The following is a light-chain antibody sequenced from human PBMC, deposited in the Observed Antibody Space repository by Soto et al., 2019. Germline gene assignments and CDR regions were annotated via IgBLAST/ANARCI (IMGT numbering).Light chain of an antibody. V-gene: IGLV2-14*01. J-gene: IGLJ2*01. CDR2: DVS. CDR3: SSYTSISTLL. Sequence: ALTQPASVSGSPGQSITISCTGTSSDVGGYNHVSWYQQHPGKAPKLMIYDVSNRPSGVSNRFSGSKSGNAASLTISGLQAEDEADYYCSSYTSISTLLFGGGTQLTVL. CDR1: SSDVGGYNH.